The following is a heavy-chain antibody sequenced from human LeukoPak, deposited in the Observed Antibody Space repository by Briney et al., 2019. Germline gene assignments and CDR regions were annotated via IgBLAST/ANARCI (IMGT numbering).Heavy chain of an antibody. CDR1: GFTFKNAW. CDR2: ISGSGGST. CDR3: ARDYGGSSPFDY. V-gene: IGHV3-23*01. Sequence: GGSLRLSCEASGFTFKNAWMIWVRQAPGKGLEWVSAISGSGGSTYYADSVKGRFTISRDNSKNTLYLQMNSLRAEDTAVYYCARDYGGSSPFDYWGQGTLVTVSS. J-gene: IGHJ4*02. D-gene: IGHD4-23*01.